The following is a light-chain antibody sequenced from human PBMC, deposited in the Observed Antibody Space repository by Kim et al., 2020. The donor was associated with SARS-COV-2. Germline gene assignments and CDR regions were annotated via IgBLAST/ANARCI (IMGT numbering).Light chain of an antibody. Sequence: GQKVTISCSGSSSNTGNNYVSWYQQLAGTAPKLLIDDNDKRPAVIPDRFSGSKSGTSATLGITALQTGDEADYYCGTWDNGLSVWVFGGGTQLTVL. CDR2: DND. CDR3: GTWDNGLSVWV. V-gene: IGLV1-51*01. CDR1: SSNTGNNY. J-gene: IGLJ3*02.